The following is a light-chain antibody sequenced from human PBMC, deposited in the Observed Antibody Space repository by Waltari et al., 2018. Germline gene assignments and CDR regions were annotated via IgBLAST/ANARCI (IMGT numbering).Light chain of an antibody. CDR1: GEYSAYA. CDR2: VNSDGSH. CDR3: QTWGTDIQV. V-gene: IGLV4-69*01. Sequence: LVLTQSPSASASLGASVKLTCSLPGEYSAYAIAWHQQQPLKGPRYLMTVNSDGSHKKGDGISGRFSGSSSDVDRYRIISRRQSDDEADYFCQTWGTDIQVFGSGTKLTVL. J-gene: IGLJ3*02.